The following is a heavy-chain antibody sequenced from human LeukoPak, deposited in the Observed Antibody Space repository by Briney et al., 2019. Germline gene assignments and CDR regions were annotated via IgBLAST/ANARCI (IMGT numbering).Heavy chain of an antibody. D-gene: IGHD3-10*01. V-gene: IGHV1-2*02. CDR1: GYTFTDYY. CDR2: MNPNSAGT. Sequence: ASVKVSCKASGYTFTDYYIHWVRQAPGQGLECMGWMNPNSAGTNSAQKFQGRVTMTSDTSISTAYMELSSLRSDDTAVYYCARPGSWWFDPWGQGTLVTVSS. CDR3: ARPGSWWFDP. J-gene: IGHJ5*02.